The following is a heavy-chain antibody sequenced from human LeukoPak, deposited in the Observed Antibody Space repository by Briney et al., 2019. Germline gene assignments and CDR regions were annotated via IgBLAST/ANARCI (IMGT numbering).Heavy chain of an antibody. D-gene: IGHD5-24*01. CDR2: IYHSGNT. CDR3: ARKRDGGWFDP. J-gene: IGHJ5*02. V-gene: IGHV4-38-2*01. CDR1: RYSISSDYY. Sequence: PSETLSLTCDVSRYSISSDYYWGWIRQPPGKGLEWTGNIYHSGNTHYSPSLKSRVTISVDTSKNQFSLKLRSVTAADTAVFYCARKRDGGWFDPWGQGTLVIVS.